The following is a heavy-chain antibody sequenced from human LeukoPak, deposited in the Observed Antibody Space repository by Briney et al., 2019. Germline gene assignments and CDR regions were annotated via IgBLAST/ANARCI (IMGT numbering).Heavy chain of an antibody. CDR3: ARGYSYAYDY. D-gene: IGHD5-18*01. CDR1: GDSVSTASNA. Sequence: SQTLSLTCAISGDSVSTASNAWYWIRQSPSRGLEWLGRTYYRSEWYNDYAVSVKSRITINPDTSKNQFSLQLNSVTPEDTAVYYCARGYSYAYDYWGQGTLVTVSS. J-gene: IGHJ4*02. V-gene: IGHV6-1*01. CDR2: TYYRSEWYN.